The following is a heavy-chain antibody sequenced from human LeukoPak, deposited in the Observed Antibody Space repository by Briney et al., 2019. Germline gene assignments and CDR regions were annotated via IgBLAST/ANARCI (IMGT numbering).Heavy chain of an antibody. Sequence: GGSLRLSCAASGFTFSDYGMSWVRQAPGKGLVWVSHINSDGSSTSYADSVKGRFTISRDNAKNTLYLQMNSLRAEDTAVYYCARDGPYRDGYLGYWGQGTLVTVSS. J-gene: IGHJ4*02. CDR1: GFTFSDYG. CDR2: INSDGSST. D-gene: IGHD5-24*01. CDR3: ARDGPYRDGYLGY. V-gene: IGHV3-74*01.